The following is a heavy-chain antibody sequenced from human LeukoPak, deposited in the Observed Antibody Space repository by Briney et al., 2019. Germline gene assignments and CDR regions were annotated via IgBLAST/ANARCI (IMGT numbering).Heavy chain of an antibody. V-gene: IGHV3-53*01. Sequence: GGSLRLSCAASGFTVSSNYMSWVRQAPGKGLEWVSVIYRGGNTYYTDSVKGRFTISRDSSKNTLYLQMDSLRAEDTAVYYCARGVRLVDFDYWGQGTLVTVSS. CDR2: IYRGGNT. J-gene: IGHJ4*02. CDR3: ARGVRLVDFDY. D-gene: IGHD3-9*01. CDR1: GFTVSSNY.